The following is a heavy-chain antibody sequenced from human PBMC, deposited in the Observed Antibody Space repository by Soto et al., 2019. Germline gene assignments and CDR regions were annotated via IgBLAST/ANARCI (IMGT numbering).Heavy chain of an antibody. CDR1: GFCYCARA. V-gene: IGHV3-30-3*01. CDR2: VAHDGTSK. J-gene: IGHJ5*02. Sequence: GRSHKLYFESSGFCYCARATHGVRRAPGVGLEWVALVAHDGTSKYYAGSVKGRFTISSDKSSNTLFLQMDSLDTEDTAVYYCARDNRLTGIVDEIDLWCRGTLGTVAS. D-gene: IGHD1-20*01. CDR3: ARDNRLTGIVDEIDL.